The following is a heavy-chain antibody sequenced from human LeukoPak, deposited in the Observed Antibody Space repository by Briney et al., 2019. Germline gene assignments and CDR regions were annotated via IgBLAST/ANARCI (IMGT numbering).Heavy chain of an antibody. V-gene: IGHV1-2*02. CDR1: GYIFTGYH. Sequence: ASVKVSCKASGYIFTGYHIHWVRQAPGQGPEWMGWINPNSGDTNYARNFQGRVTMTGDTSITTVYMELSSLRSDDTAVYYCARDLKGTTAYSADWGQGTLVTVSS. J-gene: IGHJ4*02. CDR2: INPNSGDT. CDR3: ARDLKGTTAYSAD. D-gene: IGHD4-11*01.